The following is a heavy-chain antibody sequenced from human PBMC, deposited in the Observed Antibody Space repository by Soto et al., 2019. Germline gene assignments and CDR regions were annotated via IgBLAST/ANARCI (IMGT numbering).Heavy chain of an antibody. V-gene: IGHV1-46*01. D-gene: IGHD4-17*01. CDR1: GYTFTSYG. CDR3: ARSTTVTSWWFDP. CDR2: INPSGGST. J-gene: IGHJ5*02. Sequence: GASVKVSCKASGYTFTSYGISWVRQAPGQGLEWMGIINPSGGSTSYAQKFQGRVTMTRDTSTSTVYMELGSLRSEDTAVYYCARSTTVTSWWFDPWGQGTLVTVSS.